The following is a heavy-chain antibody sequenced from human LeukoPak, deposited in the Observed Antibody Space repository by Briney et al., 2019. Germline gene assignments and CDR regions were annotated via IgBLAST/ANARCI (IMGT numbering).Heavy chain of an antibody. J-gene: IGHJ3*02. D-gene: IGHD2-2*01. CDR3: AVPIGYCSSTSCYSDAFDI. Sequence: PGGSLRLSCAASGFSFSSYSMNWVRQAPGKGLEWVSSITTSSSYIYYADSVKGRFTISRDNAKNSLYLQMNSLRAEDTAVYYCAVPIGYCSSTSCYSDAFDIWGQGTMVTVSS. V-gene: IGHV3-21*01. CDR2: ITTSSSYI. CDR1: GFSFSSYS.